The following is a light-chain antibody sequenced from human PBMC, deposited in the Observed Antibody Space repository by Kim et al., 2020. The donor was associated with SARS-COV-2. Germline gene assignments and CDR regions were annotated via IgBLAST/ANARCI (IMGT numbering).Light chain of an antibody. CDR3: QQRSNWPPVT. Sequence: EIVLTQSPATLSLSPGERATLSCRASQSVSRYLAWYQQKPGQAPRLLIYDASNRATGIPARFSGSGSGTDFTLTISSLEPEDFAVYYCQQRSNWPPVTFGGGTKLEI. V-gene: IGKV3-11*01. CDR2: DAS. J-gene: IGKJ4*01. CDR1: QSVSRY.